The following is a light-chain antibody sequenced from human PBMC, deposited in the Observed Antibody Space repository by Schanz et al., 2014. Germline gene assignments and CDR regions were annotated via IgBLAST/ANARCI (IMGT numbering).Light chain of an antibody. CDR3: CSYAGTYTFMV. V-gene: IGLV2-11*01. Sequence: QSALTQPRSVSGSAGQSVTISCTGTSSDVGGYNYVSWYQQHPGKAPKFMIYDVSKRPSGVPDRFSGSKSGNTASLTISGLQAEDEADYYCCSYAGTYTFMVFGGGTKLTVL. CDR2: DVS. J-gene: IGLJ2*01. CDR1: SSDVGGYNY.